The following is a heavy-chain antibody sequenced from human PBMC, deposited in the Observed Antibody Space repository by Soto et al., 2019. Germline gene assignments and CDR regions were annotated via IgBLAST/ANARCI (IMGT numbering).Heavy chain of an antibody. J-gene: IGHJ4*02. CDR3: AKDLGYCSSTSCYTGFDY. Sequence: PGGSLRLSCAASGFTFSSYAMSWVRQAPGKGLEWVSAISGSGGSTYYADSVKGRFTISRDNSKNTLYLQMNSLRAEDMAVYYCAKDLGYCSSTSCYTGFDYWGQGTLVTVSS. V-gene: IGHV3-23*01. CDR2: ISGSGGST. CDR1: GFTFSSYA. D-gene: IGHD2-2*02.